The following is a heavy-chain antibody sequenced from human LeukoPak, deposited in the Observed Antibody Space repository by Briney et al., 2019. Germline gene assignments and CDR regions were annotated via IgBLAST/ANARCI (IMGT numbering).Heavy chain of an antibody. V-gene: IGHV1-69*05. Sequence: APVRVSCKASGGTFSSYAISWVRQAPGQGLEWMGGIIPIFGTANYAQKFQGRVTITTDESTSTAYMELSSLRSEDTAVYYCASITMVRGVIIGYPFDYWGQGTLVTVSS. CDR2: IIPIFGTA. CDR3: ASITMVRGVIIGYPFDY. J-gene: IGHJ4*02. CDR1: GGTFSSYA. D-gene: IGHD3-10*01.